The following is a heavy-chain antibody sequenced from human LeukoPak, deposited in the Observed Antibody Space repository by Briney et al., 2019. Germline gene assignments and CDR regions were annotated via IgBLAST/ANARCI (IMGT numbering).Heavy chain of an antibody. V-gene: IGHV3-74*01. CDR3: ARDLSGSIDY. Sequence: GGSLRLSCAASGFTFSSYWMHWVRQAPGKGLVWVSRITGDGSDTIYADSVKGRFTISRDNAKNTLYLQMNSLSAEDTAVYYCARDLSGSIDYWGQGTLVTVSS. J-gene: IGHJ4*02. CDR2: ITGDGSDT. CDR1: GFTFSSYW. D-gene: IGHD1-14*01.